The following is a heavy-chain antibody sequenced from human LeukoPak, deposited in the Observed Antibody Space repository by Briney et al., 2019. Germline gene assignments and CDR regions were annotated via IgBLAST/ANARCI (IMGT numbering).Heavy chain of an antibody. CDR2: ISSSGSTI. D-gene: IGHD6-13*01. V-gene: IGHV3-48*03. J-gene: IGHJ4*02. CDR1: GFTFSSYA. Sequence: GGSLRLSCAASGFTFSSYAMHWVRQAPGKGLEWVSYISSSGSTIYYADSAKGRFTISRDNAKNSLYLQMNSLRAEDTAVYYCANSDQATFDYWGQGTLVTVSS. CDR3: ANSDQATFDY.